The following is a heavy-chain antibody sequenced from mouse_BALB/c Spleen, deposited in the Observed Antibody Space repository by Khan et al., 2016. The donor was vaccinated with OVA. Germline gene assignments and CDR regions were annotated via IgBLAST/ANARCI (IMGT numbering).Heavy chain of an antibody. CDR1: GFTFSSFG. CDR3: ARSGGNFHWYFDV. Sequence: VELVESGGGLVQPGGSRKLSCAASGFTFSSFGIHWVRQAPKKGLEWVAYISSGSSTIYYVDTVKGRFTISRDKPKNTLFLQMTSLRSEDTAMYYCARSGGNFHWYFDVWGAGTSVTVSS. V-gene: IGHV5-17*02. J-gene: IGHJ1*01. CDR2: ISSGSSTI. D-gene: IGHD2-1*01.